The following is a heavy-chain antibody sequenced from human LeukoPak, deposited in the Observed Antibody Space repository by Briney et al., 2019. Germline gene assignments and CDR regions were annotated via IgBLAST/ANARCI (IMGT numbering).Heavy chain of an antibody. CDR2: IYYSGTT. J-gene: IGHJ4*02. V-gene: IGHV4-59*11. D-gene: IGHD3-22*01. CDR3: ARGTGFYDSSGHYYWGYFDS. Sequence: SETLSLTCTVSGGSISIHYWSWFRQTLGERPEWVAFIYYSGTTNYNPSLKGRVTISIDSSKNQFSLKLSTVTAADTAIYYGARGTGFYDSSGHYYWGYFDSWGQGTLVPVSS. CDR1: GGSISIHY.